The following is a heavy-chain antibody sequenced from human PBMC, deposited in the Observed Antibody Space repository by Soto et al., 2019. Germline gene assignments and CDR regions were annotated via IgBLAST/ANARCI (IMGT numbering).Heavy chain of an antibody. CDR3: AKIGRVVPAAHLFDY. Sequence: GGSLRLSCAASGFTFSSYAMSWVRQAPGKGLEWVSAISGSGGSTYYADSVKGRFTISRDNSKNTLYLQMNSLRAEDTAVYYCAKIGRVVPAAHLFDYWGQGTLVTVSS. D-gene: IGHD2-2*01. CDR1: GFTFSSYA. CDR2: ISGSGGST. J-gene: IGHJ4*02. V-gene: IGHV3-23*01.